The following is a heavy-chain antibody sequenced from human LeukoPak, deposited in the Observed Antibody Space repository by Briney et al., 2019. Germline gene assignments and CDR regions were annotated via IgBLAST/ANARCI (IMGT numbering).Heavy chain of an antibody. Sequence: GASVKVSCKASGYTFISYAMNWVRQAPGQGLEWMGWINTNTGNPTYAQGFTGRFVFSLDTSVSTAYLQISSPQAEDTAVYYCARSNNDGDYLGVGFDYWGQGTLVTVSS. CDR3: ARSNNDGDYLGVGFDY. D-gene: IGHD4-17*01. V-gene: IGHV7-4-1*02. CDR2: INTNTGNP. CDR1: GYTFISYA. J-gene: IGHJ4*02.